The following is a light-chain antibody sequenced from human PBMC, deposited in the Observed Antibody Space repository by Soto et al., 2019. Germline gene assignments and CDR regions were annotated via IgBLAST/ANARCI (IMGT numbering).Light chain of an antibody. CDR2: DVS. CDR1: SSDVGAYNY. J-gene: IGLJ1*01. CDR3: CSYAGTYTFV. V-gene: IGLV2-11*01. Sequence: LTQPRSVSGSPGQSVTISCTGTSSDVGAYNYVSWYQQHPGKAPKVMIYDVSKRPSGVPDSFSGSKSGNTASLTISGLQADDEADYYCCSYAGTYTFVFRSGTKVTVL.